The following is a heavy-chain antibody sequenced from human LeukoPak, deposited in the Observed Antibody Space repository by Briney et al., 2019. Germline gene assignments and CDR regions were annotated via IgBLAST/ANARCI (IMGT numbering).Heavy chain of an antibody. V-gene: IGHV5-51*01. Sequence: GESLKISRKGSGYSFTGYWIGWVRQMPVKGLEWMGIIYPDNSNTRYSPSFQGQVTISADKSINAAYLHWSSLRASDTAIYYCASARRGDYYWWFDPWGQGTLVTVSS. J-gene: IGHJ5*02. D-gene: IGHD2-21*01. CDR2: IYPDNSNT. CDR3: ASARRGDYYWWFDP. CDR1: GYSFTGYW.